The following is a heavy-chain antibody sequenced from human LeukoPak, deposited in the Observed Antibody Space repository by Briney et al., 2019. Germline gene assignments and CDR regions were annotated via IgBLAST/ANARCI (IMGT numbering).Heavy chain of an antibody. CDR3: ALLAVASDFDY. CDR2: IGASSTPK. V-gene: IGHV3-48*03. J-gene: IGHJ4*02. Sequence: GGSLRLSCVVSGFPFSFYELNWVRQAPGKGLEWVSNIGASSTPKYYADSVKGRFSISRDNAKSPLYLQMNSLRVEDTAVYYCALLAVASDFDYWGQGALVAVSS. D-gene: IGHD6-19*01. CDR1: GFPFSFYE.